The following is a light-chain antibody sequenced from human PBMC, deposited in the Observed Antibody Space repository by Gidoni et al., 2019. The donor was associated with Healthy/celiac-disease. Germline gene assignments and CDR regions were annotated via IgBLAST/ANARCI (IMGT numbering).Light chain of an antibody. Sequence: QSVLTQPPSVSGAPGQGVTISCTGSSSNIGAGYDVPWYQQLPGTAPKLLIYGNSNRPSGVPDRFSGSKSGTSASLAITGLQAEDEADYYCQSYDSSLDVVFGGGTKLTVL. CDR2: GNS. CDR1: SSNIGAGYD. V-gene: IGLV1-40*01. J-gene: IGLJ2*01. CDR3: QSYDSSLDVV.